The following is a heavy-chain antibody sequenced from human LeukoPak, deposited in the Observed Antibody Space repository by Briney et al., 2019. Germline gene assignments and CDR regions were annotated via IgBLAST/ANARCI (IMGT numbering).Heavy chain of an antibody. CDR1: GGSISSYY. D-gene: IGHD3-10*01. CDR3: ARETLYGSGSYYNQFFDY. V-gene: IGHV4-59*01. J-gene: IGHJ4*02. CDR2: IYYSGST. Sequence: SETLSLTCTVSGGSISSYYWSWIRQPPGKGLEWIGYIYYSGSTNYNPSLKSRVTISVDTSKNQFSLKLSSVTAADTAVYYCARETLYGSGSYYNQFFDYWGQGTLVTVSS.